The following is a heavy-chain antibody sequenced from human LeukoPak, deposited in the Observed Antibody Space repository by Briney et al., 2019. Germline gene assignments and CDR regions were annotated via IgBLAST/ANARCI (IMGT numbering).Heavy chain of an antibody. CDR2: IYTSGST. CDR1: GGSISSYY. J-gene: IGHJ6*03. Sequence: SETLSLTCTVSGGSISSYYWSWIRQPAGKGLEWIGRIYTSGSTNYNPSLKSRVTISVDTSKNQFSLKLSSVTAADTAVYYCARTTEGYCRSISCYGFDYYYYMDVWGKGTTVTISS. D-gene: IGHD2-2*01. V-gene: IGHV4-4*07. CDR3: ARTTEGYCRSISCYGFDYYYYMDV.